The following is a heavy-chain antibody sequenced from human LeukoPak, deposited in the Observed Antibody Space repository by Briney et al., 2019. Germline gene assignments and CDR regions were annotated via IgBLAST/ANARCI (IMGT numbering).Heavy chain of an antibody. J-gene: IGHJ4*02. CDR1: GFTFSSYA. Sequence: PGGSLILSCAASGFTFSSYAMHWVRQAPGKGLEWVAVISYDGSNKYYVDSVKGRFTISRDNSKNTLYLQMNSLRAEDTAVYYCARDKDEALDYWGQGTLVTVSS. CDR2: ISYDGSNK. CDR3: ARDKDEALDY. V-gene: IGHV3-30-3*01.